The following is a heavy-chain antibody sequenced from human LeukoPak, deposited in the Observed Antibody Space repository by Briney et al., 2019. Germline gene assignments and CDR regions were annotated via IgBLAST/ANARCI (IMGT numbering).Heavy chain of an antibody. D-gene: IGHD3-16*02. Sequence: GGSLRLSCAASGLLFSNYGMHWVRQAPGKGLEWVAFIRDDGINKYHADSVKGRFTISRDNSKNTLYLQMNSLRAEDTAVYYCARDVGLIRLGELSYFDHWGQGTLVTVSS. V-gene: IGHV3-30*02. CDR1: GLLFSNYG. J-gene: IGHJ4*02. CDR3: ARDVGLIRLGELSYFDH. CDR2: IRDDGINK.